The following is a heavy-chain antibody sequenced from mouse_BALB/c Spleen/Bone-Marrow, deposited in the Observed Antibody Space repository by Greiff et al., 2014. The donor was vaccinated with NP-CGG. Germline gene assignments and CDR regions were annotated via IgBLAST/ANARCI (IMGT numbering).Heavy chain of an antibody. CDR3: ARSGMRYGSFDY. J-gene: IGHJ4*01. V-gene: IGHV5-4*02. CDR2: ISGCGNYS. Sequence: EVKLMESGGGLVKPGGPLNFSCAVSGFTLTDYDIYWLRQTPEKRLEWLASISGCGNYSYYPDSVKGRFTISRDNAKNHLYLQMSSLKAEDTAIYYCARSGMRYGSFDYWGQGTSVTVFS. D-gene: IGHD2-10*02. CDR1: GFTLTDYD.